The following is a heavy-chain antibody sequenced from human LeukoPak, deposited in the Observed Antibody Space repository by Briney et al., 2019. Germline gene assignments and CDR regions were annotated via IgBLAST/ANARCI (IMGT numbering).Heavy chain of an antibody. D-gene: IGHD3-10*02. CDR3: AELGITMIGGV. Sequence: GGSLRLSCAASGFAFSSYEMNWVRQAPGKGLEWVSYISCSGSTIYYADSVKGRFTISRDNAKNSLYLQMNSLRAEDTAVYYCAELGITMIGGVWGKGTTVTISS. J-gene: IGHJ6*04. CDR1: GFAFSSYE. CDR2: ISCSGSTI. V-gene: IGHV3-48*03.